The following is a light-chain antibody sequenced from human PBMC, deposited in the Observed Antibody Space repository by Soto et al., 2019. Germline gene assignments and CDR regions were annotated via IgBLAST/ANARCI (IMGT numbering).Light chain of an antibody. J-gene: IGKJ3*01. V-gene: IGKV2-28*01. CDR2: SAS. Sequence: DIVMTQSPLSLPVTPGEPASISCTSSQSLLYIDGYNYLDWYLQKPGQPPQLLIYSASNRASGVTDRFSVSGSCTDFTLRISRVEAEDVGVSFCMQARQTPLNFGPGTKVDIK. CDR3: MQARQTPLN. CDR1: QSLLYIDGYNY.